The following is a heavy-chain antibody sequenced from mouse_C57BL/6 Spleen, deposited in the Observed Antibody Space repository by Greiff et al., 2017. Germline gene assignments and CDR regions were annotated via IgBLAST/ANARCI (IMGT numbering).Heavy chain of an antibody. CDR1: GFTFTDYY. CDR2: IRNKANGYTT. D-gene: IGHD1-1*01. V-gene: IGHV7-3*01. CDR3: ARSFYYWGNLDY. J-gene: IGHJ2*01. Sequence: EVMLVESGGGLVQPGGSLSLSCAASGFTFTDYYMSWVRQPPGKALEWLGFIRNKANGYTTEYSASVKGRFTISRDNSQSILYLQMNALRAEDSATYYCARSFYYWGNLDYWGQGTTLTVSS.